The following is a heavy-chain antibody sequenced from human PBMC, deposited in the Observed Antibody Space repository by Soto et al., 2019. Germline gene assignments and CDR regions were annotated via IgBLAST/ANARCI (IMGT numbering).Heavy chain of an antibody. CDR1: GCTFSSYA. CDR2: ISGIGGST. J-gene: IGHJ5*02. CDR3: AKSRVVGGNWFDP. D-gene: IGHD2-21*01. V-gene: IGHV3-23*01. Sequence: GGTLSRSWAASGCTFSSYAMSWVRQAPGKGLEWVSGISGIGGSTHYADSVKGRFTISRDNSKNTLFLQMNSLRAEDTAVYYCAKSRVVGGNWFDPWGQGTLVTVSS.